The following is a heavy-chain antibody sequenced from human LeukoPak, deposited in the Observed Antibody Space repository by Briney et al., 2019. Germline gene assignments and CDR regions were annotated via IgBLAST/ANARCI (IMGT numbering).Heavy chain of an antibody. D-gene: IGHD5-18*01. Sequence: LEWVSAIGTAGDTYYPGSVKGRFTISRENAKNSLYLQMNSLRAGDTAVYYCARWRYSYFDYWGQGTLVTVPS. CDR3: ARWRYSYFDY. J-gene: IGHJ4*02. CDR2: IGTAGDT. V-gene: IGHV3-13*01.